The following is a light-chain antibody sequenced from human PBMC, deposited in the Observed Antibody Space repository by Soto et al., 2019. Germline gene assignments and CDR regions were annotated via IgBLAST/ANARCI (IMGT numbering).Light chain of an antibody. CDR1: SSNVGDYNL. Sequence: QSALTQPASVSGSPGQSITISCTGTSSNVGDYNLVSWYQQHPGKAPKLIIYEGNSRPSGVSSPFSGSKSGNTASLTISGLQAEDEGDYYCCSYAGIDTFVLFGGGTKLTVL. V-gene: IGLV2-23*01. J-gene: IGLJ3*02. CDR2: EGN. CDR3: CSYAGIDTFVL.